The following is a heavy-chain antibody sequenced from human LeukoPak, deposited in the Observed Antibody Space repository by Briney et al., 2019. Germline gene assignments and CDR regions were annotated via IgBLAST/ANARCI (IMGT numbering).Heavy chain of an antibody. V-gene: IGHV3-21*01. CDR3: ASAGHYYDSTGYSFDY. Sequence: GGSLRLSCAASGFTFSTYSMNWVRQAPGKGLEWVSSISSGSTYIYYADSVKGRFTISRDNAKNSLYLQMNSLRAEDTAVYYCASAGHYYDSTGYSFDYWGRGTLVTVSS. CDR2: ISSGSTYI. J-gene: IGHJ4*02. CDR1: GFTFSTYS. D-gene: IGHD3-22*01.